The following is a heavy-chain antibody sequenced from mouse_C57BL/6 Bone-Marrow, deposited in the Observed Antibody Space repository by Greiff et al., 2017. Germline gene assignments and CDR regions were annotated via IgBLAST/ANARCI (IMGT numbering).Heavy chain of an antibody. V-gene: IGHV1-82*01. CDR1: GYAFSSSW. Sequence: VQLQQSGPELVKPGASVKISCKASGYAFSSSWMNWVKQRPGKGLEWIGRIYPGDGDTNYNGKFKGKATLTADKSSSTAYMQLSSLTSEDSAVYFCARRDYGSSGYWYVDVWGTGTTVTVSS. CDR3: ARRDYGSSGYWYVDV. J-gene: IGHJ1*03. CDR2: IYPGDGDT. D-gene: IGHD1-1*01.